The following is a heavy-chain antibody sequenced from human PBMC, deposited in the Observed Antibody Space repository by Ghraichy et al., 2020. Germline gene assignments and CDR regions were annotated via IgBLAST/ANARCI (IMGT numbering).Heavy chain of an antibody. Sequence: SETLSLTCTVSGGYITSNTHYWGWIRQPPGKGLEWIGSIFYSGNTYYNPYLKSRIAMSVDTSNNQFSLKLISVTVADTAVYYCARQRGRNYSDGTGFLDDWGQGRLVAVSP. CDR2: IFYSGNT. CDR3: ARQRGRNYSDGTGFLDD. D-gene: IGHD3-22*01. CDR1: GGYITSNTHY. J-gene: IGHJ4*02. V-gene: IGHV4-39*01.